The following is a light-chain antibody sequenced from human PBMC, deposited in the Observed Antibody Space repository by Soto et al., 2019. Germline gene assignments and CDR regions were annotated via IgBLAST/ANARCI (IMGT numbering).Light chain of an antibody. Sequence: QLVLTQSPSASASLGASVKLTCTLSSGHSSYAIAWHQQQPEKGPRYLMKLNSDGSHSKGDGIPARFSGSSSGAERYLTISSLQSEDEADYYCQTWATGIRVFGGGTKLTVL. V-gene: IGLV4-69*01. CDR3: QTWATGIRV. CDR1: SGHSSYA. CDR2: LNSDGSH. J-gene: IGLJ3*02.